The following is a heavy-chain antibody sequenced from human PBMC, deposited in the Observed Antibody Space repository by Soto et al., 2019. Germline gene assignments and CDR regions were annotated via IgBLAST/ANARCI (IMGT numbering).Heavy chain of an antibody. CDR2: NFHSGST. D-gene: IGHD1-26*01. CDR1: GGSIRSNNW. Sequence: QVQLQESGPGLVKPSGTLSLTCAVSGGSIRSNNWWSWVRQPPGKGLEWIGENFHSGSTNYHPSLKTRVTISVDKSKNQFSLKLSSVTAADTAVYYCARVFSGSYSDYWGQGTLVTVSS. J-gene: IGHJ4*02. V-gene: IGHV4-4*02. CDR3: ARVFSGSYSDY.